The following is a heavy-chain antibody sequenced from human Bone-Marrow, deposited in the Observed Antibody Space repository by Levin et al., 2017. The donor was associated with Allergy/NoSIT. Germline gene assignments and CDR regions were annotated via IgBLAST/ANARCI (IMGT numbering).Heavy chain of an antibody. CDR2: ISWNSGSI. CDR1: GFTFDDYA. Sequence: GGSLRLSCAASGFTFDDYAMHWVRQAPGKGLEWVSGISWNSGSIGYADSVKGRFTISRDNAKNSLYLQMNSLRAEDTALYYCASLVVVAARGAFDSWGQGTMVTVSS. D-gene: IGHD2-15*01. V-gene: IGHV3-9*01. CDR3: ASLVVVAARGAFDS. J-gene: IGHJ3*02.